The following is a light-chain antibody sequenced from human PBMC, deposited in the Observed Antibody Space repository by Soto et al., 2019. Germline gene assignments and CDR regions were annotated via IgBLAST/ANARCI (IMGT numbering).Light chain of an antibody. V-gene: IGLV8-61*01. CDR3: VLYMRSGISV. CDR2: NTN. J-gene: IGLJ2*01. Sequence: QTVVTQEPSFSVSPGGTVTLTCGLASASVSPSHFPSWYQQTPGQAPRTLIYNTNTRSSGVPDRFSGSILGNRAALTITGAQADDESDYYCVLYMRSGISVFGGGTKLTVL. CDR1: SASVSPSHF.